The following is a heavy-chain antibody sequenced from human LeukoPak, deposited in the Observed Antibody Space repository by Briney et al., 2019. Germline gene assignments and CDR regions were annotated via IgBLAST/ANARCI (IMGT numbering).Heavy chain of an antibody. Sequence: SESMSLTCTVSGDSISGGGYYWRWIRQHPGKGLEWIGYIYYSGSTYYNPSLKSRVTISVDTSKNQFSLKLSSVTAADTAVYYCASSPYDSSGYLDYWGQGTLVTVSS. V-gene: IGHV4-31*03. D-gene: IGHD3-22*01. J-gene: IGHJ4*02. CDR1: GDSISGGGYY. CDR3: ASSPYDSSGYLDY. CDR2: IYYSGST.